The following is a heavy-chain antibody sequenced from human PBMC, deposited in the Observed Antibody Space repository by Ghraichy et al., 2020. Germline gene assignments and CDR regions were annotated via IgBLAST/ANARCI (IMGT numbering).Heavy chain of an antibody. Sequence: ASEKVSCKASGYTFTSYDINWVRQATGQGLEWMGWMNPNSGNTGYAQKFQGRVTMTRNTSISTAYMELSSLRSEDTAVYYCARKRFGTRSNWFDPWGQGTLVTVSS. CDR3: ARKRFGTRSNWFDP. CDR1: GYTFTSYD. J-gene: IGHJ5*02. V-gene: IGHV1-8*01. CDR2: MNPNSGNT. D-gene: IGHD3-10*01.